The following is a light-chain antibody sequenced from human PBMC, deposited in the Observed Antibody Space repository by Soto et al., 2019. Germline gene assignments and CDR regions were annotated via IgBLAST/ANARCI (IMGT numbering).Light chain of an antibody. V-gene: IGKV4-1*01. CDR1: QSVLYSSNNKNY. CDR2: WAS. CDR3: QQYYSTPLT. J-gene: IGKJ4*01. Sequence: DIVMTQSPDSLAVSLGERATINCKSSQSVLYSSNNKNYLVWYQQKPGQPPKLLLYWASTRESGVPDRFSGSGSGTDFTLTISSRLAEDVAVYYCQQYYSTPLTFGGGTKVEIK.